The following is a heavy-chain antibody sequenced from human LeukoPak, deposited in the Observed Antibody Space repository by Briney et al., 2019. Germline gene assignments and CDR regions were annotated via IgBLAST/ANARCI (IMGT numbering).Heavy chain of an antibody. D-gene: IGHD2-21*01. CDR1: GYSISSGRY. CDR3: ARSTVVNNLDY. Sequence: AETLSLTCAVSGYSISSGRYWGWVRQPPGKGLEWIGSLSHSGSIYYNPSLESRVTKSVDTSKNQFSLRLSSVTAADTAVYYCARSTVVNNLDYWGQGTLVTVSS. J-gene: IGHJ4*02. CDR2: LSHSGSI. V-gene: IGHV4-38-2*01.